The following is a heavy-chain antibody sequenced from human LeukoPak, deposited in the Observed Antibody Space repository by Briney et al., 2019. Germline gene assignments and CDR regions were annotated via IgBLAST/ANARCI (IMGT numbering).Heavy chain of an antibody. Sequence: PGRSLRLSCAASGFTFSSYAMHWVRQAPGKGLEWVAVISYDGSNKYYADSVKGRFTISRDNSKNTLFLQMNSLRAEDTAVYYCARDGWLGGSYSIDYWGQGTLVTVSS. J-gene: IGHJ4*02. CDR2: ISYDGSNK. CDR1: GFTFSSYA. CDR3: ARDGWLGGSYSIDY. V-gene: IGHV3-30-3*01. D-gene: IGHD1-26*01.